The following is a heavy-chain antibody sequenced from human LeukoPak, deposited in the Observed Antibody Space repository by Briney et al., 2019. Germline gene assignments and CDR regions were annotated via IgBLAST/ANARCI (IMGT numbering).Heavy chain of an antibody. CDR3: ARPRGKDLPHYYYGMDV. D-gene: IGHD3-16*01. CDR1: GFTFSSYS. J-gene: IGHJ6*02. CDR2: ISSSSSYI. Sequence: PGGSLRLSCAASGFTFSSYSMNWVRQAPGKGLEWVSSISSSSSYIYYADSVKGRFTISRDNAKNSLYLQMNSLRAEDTAVYYCARPRGKDLPHYYYGMDVWGQGTTVTVSS. V-gene: IGHV3-21*01.